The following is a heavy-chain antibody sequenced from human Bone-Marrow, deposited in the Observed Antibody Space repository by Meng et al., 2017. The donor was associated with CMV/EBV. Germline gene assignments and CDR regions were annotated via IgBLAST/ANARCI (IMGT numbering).Heavy chain of an antibody. J-gene: IGHJ5*02. CDR1: FSGYS. Sequence: FSGYSMNWGRQAPGKGLEWVSSISSSSSYIYYADSVKGRFTISGDNAKNSLYLQMNSLRAEDTAVYYCARDKSHYDFWSGYGNWFDPWGQGTLVTVSS. CDR3: ARDKSHYDFWSGYGNWFDP. CDR2: ISSSSSYI. V-gene: IGHV3-21*01. D-gene: IGHD3-3*01.